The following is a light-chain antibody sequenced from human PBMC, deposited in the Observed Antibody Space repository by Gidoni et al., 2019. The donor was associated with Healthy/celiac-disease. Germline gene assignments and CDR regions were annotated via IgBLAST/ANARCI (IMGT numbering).Light chain of an antibody. V-gene: IGKV3-11*01. Sequence: EMVLIKSPATLSLSPGDRATLSCRASQGVSSYLAWYQQKPDQAPRLLISDASDRSTGIPARFSGSGSGSDFTLTISSLEPEDFAVYYCQQRSNWPPLFTFGPXTKVDIK. CDR2: DAS. CDR3: QQRSNWPPLFT. J-gene: IGKJ3*01. CDR1: QGVSSY.